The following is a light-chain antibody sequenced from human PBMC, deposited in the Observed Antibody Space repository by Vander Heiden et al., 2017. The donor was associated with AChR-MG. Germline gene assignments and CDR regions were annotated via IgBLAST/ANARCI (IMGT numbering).Light chain of an antibody. CDR1: QSVLYSSNNKNY. J-gene: IGKJ2*01. Sequence: DIVMTQSPASLAVSLGERATINCKSSQSVLYSSNNKNYLAWYQQKPGQPPKLLIYWASTRESGVPDRFSGSGSGTDFTLTISSLQAEDVAVYYCQQDDSTPHTFGQGTKLEIK. CDR2: WAS. CDR3: QQDDSTPHT. V-gene: IGKV4-1*01.